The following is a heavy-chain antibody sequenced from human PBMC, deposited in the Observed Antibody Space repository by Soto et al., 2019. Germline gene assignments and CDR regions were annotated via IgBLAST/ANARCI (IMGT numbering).Heavy chain of an antibody. CDR1: GFTFSSYS. Sequence: PGGSLRLSCAASGFTFSSYSMNWVRQAPGKGLEWVSYISSSSSTIYYADSVKGRFTISRDNAKNSLYLQMNSLRAEDTAVYYCARPRGYYYDSSGFDYWGQGTLVTVSS. V-gene: IGHV3-48*01. CDR2: ISSSSSTI. CDR3: ARPRGYYYDSSGFDY. J-gene: IGHJ4*02. D-gene: IGHD3-22*01.